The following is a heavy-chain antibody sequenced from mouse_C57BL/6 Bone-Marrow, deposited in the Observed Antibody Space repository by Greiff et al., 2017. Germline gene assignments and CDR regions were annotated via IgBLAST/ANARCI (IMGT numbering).Heavy chain of an antibody. V-gene: IGHV1-50*01. CDR2: IDPSDSYT. CDR1: YTFTSYW. J-gene: IGHJ3*01. CDR3: ARKEYSNYAWFAY. Sequence: YTFTSYWMQWVNQRAGQGLEWIGEIDPSDSYTNYNQKFKGKATLTVDTSSSTAYMQLSSLTSEDSAVYYCARKEYSNYAWFAYWGQGTLVTVSA. D-gene: IGHD2-5*01.